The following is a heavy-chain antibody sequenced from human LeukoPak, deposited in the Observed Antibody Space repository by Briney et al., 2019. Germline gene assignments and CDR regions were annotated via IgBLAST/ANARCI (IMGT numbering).Heavy chain of an antibody. CDR1: GFTFSSYY. D-gene: IGHD4-23*01. CDR2: IYHSGST. J-gene: IGHJ4*02. Sequence: LRLSCAASGFTFSSYYWSWIRQPPGKGLVWIGYIYHSGSTDYNPSIKSRVTISVDTSKSQFSLKLTSVTAADTAVYYCATLTTVVTAYYFDYWGQGTLVTVSS. CDR3: ATLTTVVTAYYFDY. V-gene: IGHV4-4*09.